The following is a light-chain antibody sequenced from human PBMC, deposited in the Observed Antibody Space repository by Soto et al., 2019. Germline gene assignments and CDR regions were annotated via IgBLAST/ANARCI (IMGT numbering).Light chain of an antibody. V-gene: IGLV2-14*01. CDR1: SSDVGAYNY. Sequence: QSVLTQPASVSGSPGQSITISCAGTSSDVGAYNYVSWYQQHPGKAPKLMIYEVSNRPSGVSNRFSGSKSGDTASLTISGLQAEDEAAYYSTSYTNSSTLGVFGNGTKVTVL. J-gene: IGLJ1*01. CDR2: EVS. CDR3: TSYTNSSTLGV.